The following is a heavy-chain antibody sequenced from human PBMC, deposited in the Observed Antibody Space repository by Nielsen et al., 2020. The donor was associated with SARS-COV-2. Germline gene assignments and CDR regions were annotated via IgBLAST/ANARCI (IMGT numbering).Heavy chain of an antibody. Sequence: GESLKISCAASGFTFSNAWMSWVRQAPGKGLEWVGRIKSKTDGGTTDYAAPVKGRFTTSRDDSKNTLYLQMNSLKTEDTAVYYCTTGSYCSSTSCYYGMDVWGQGTTVTVSS. J-gene: IGHJ6*02. D-gene: IGHD2-2*01. V-gene: IGHV3-15*01. CDR3: TTGSYCSSTSCYYGMDV. CDR2: IKSKTDGGTT. CDR1: GFTFSNAW.